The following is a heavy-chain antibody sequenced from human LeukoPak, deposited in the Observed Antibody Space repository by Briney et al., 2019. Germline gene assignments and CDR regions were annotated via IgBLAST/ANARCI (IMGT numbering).Heavy chain of an antibody. V-gene: IGHV3-21*01. D-gene: IGHD1-26*01. CDR2: ISSSSSYI. CDR3: ARDSMFTSGSYSGEVDAFDI. CDR1: EFTFSSYS. Sequence: GGSLRLSCAASEFTFSSYSMNWVRQAPGKGLVWVSSISSSSSYIYYADSVKGRFTISRDNAKNSLYLQMNSLRAEDTAVYYCARDSMFTSGSYSGEVDAFDIWGQGTMVTVSS. J-gene: IGHJ3*02.